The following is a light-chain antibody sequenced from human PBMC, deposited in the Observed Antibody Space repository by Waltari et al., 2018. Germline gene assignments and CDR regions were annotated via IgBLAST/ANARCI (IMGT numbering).Light chain of an antibody. CDR3: QHHVRLPAT. CDR2: GAY. Sequence: IVLTQSPGTLSLSPGERATLSCRASQSVNTYLAWYQEKPGQAPRLLIYGAYTRAAGIPDRFSGRGFGTDFSLTISRLEAEDFAVYYCQHHVRLPATFGQGTKVEIK. J-gene: IGKJ1*01. V-gene: IGKV3-20*01. CDR1: QSVNTY.